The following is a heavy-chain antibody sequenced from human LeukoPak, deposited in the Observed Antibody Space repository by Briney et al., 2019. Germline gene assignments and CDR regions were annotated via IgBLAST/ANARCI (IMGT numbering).Heavy chain of an antibody. CDR3: ARVSRYSSSYYFDS. CDR2: IYSSGST. Sequence: SGTLSLTCTVSGGSISTYFWSWIRQPAGKGLEWIGRIYSSGSTNDNPSLKTRVTMSVDTSKNQFSLKLRSVTASDTAVYYCARVSRYSSSYYFDSWGQGTLVTVSS. D-gene: IGHD6-6*01. J-gene: IGHJ4*02. CDR1: GGSISTYF. V-gene: IGHV4-4*07.